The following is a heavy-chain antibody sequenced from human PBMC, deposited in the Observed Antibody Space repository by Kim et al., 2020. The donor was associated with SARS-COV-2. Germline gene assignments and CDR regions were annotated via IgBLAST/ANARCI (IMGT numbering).Heavy chain of an antibody. CDR1: GFTFSSYE. D-gene: IGHD3-3*01. CDR3: AGALNDCWSGYYTFFDY. Sequence: GGSLRLSCAASGFTFSSYEMNWVRQAPGKGLEWVSSISSSGSAIYYAASVKGRFTISRDNAKNSLYLQMNSLRAEDTAVYYCAGALNDCWSGYYTFFDYWGEGGLLTVPS. J-gene: IGHJ4*02. CDR2: ISSSGSAI. V-gene: IGHV3-48*03.